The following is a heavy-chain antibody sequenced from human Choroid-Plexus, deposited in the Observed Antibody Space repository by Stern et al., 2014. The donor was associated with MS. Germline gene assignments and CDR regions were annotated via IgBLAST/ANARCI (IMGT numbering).Heavy chain of an antibody. D-gene: IGHD2/OR15-2a*01. CDR2: ISYDGSK. J-gene: IGHJ4*02. CDR1: GFSFSSFG. CDR3: AKDRQYLTFFFDF. Sequence: VQLVESGGGVVQPGRPLRLSCAASGFSFSSFGMHWVRQAPGKGLEWVALISYDGSKDYAVSVKVRFAISRDNFKNTLYLQMNSLRAEDTAVYYCAKDRQYLTFFFDFWGQGSLVTVSS. V-gene: IGHV3-30*18.